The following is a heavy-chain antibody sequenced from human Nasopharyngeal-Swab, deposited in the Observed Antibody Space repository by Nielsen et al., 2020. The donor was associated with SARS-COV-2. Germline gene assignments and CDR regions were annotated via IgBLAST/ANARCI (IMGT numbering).Heavy chain of an antibody. V-gene: IGHV3-23*01. CDR2: ISGSGGST. D-gene: IGHD5-24*01. J-gene: IGHJ4*02. Sequence: GESLKISCAASGFTFSSYAMSWVRQAPGKGLEWASAISGSGGSTYYADSVKGRFTISRDNSKNTLYLQMNSLRAEDTAIYYCAKDKQMATIAFDYWGQGTLATVSS. CDR1: GFTFSSYA. CDR3: AKDKQMATIAFDY.